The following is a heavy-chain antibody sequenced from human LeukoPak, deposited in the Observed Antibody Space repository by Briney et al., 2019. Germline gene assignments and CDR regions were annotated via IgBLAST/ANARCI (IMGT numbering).Heavy chain of an antibody. Sequence: PSETLSLTCTVSGGSISSGSYYWSWIRQPAGKGLEWIGRIYTSGSTNYNPSLKSRVTISVDTSKNQFSLKLSSETAADTAVYYCGRLNILTGSHIVDYWGQGTLVTVSS. CDR2: IYTSGST. CDR3: GRLNILTGSHIVDY. V-gene: IGHV4-61*02. D-gene: IGHD3-9*01. CDR1: GGSISSGSYY. J-gene: IGHJ4*02.